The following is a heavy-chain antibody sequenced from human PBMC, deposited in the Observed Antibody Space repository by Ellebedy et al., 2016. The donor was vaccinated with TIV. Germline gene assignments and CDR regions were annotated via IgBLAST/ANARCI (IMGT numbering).Heavy chain of an antibody. CDR1: GYTFTTSG. CDR3: ARVPLPGKADY. V-gene: IGHV1-18*01. Sequence: ASVKVSXXTHGYTFTTSGISWVRQAPGKGLEWVGWISTYNDKKNYALKFQDRVTMTTDTSTSTAYMELRSLISDDTAVYYCARVPLPGKADYWGQGTLVTVFS. D-gene: IGHD4-23*01. J-gene: IGHJ4*02. CDR2: ISTYNDKK.